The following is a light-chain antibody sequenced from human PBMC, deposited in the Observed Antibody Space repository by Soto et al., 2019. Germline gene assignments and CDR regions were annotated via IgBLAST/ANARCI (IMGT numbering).Light chain of an antibody. CDR1: SSDVGGYNF. J-gene: IGLJ1*01. Sequence: QSVLTQPRSVSGSPGQSVTISCTGTSSDVGGYNFVSWFQQHPGKAPKLIIYHVSKRPSGVPDRFSGSKSGNAASLTISGLQAEDEADYYCCTDAGTYKVFGTGTKLTVL. CDR2: HVS. V-gene: IGLV2-11*01. CDR3: CTDAGTYKV.